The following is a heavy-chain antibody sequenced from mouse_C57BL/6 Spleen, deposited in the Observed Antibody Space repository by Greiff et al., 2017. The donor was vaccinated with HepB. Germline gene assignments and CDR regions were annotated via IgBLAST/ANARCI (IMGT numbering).Heavy chain of an antibody. D-gene: IGHD3-2*02. V-gene: IGHV14-1*01. J-gene: IGHJ3*01. CDR1: GFNIKDYY. CDR2: IDPEDGDT. CDR3: TTTLRQLRQAWFAY. Sequence: VQLKQSGAELVRPGASVKLSCTASGFNIKDYYMHWVKQRPEQGLEWIGRIDPEDGDTEYAPKFQGKATMTADTSSNTAYLQLSSLTSEDTAVYYCTTTLRQLRQAWFAYWGQGTLVTVSA.